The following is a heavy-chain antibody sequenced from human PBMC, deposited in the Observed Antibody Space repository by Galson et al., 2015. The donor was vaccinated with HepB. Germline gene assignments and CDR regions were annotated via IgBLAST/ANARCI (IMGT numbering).Heavy chain of an antibody. CDR2: ISSSSNYK. V-gene: IGHV3-21*01. J-gene: IGHJ6*02. CDR1: GFTFSSYT. D-gene: IGHD2-15*01. CDR3: ARDRGFMDV. Sequence: SLRLSCAASGFTFSSYTMSWVRQAPGKGLEWVSSISSSSNYKYYADSVKGRFTISRDNAKNSLYLQMNSLRAEDTAVYYCARDRGFMDVWGQGTTVTVSS.